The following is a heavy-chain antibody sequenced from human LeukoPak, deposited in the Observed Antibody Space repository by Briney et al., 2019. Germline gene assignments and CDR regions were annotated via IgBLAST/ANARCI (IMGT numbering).Heavy chain of an antibody. J-gene: IGHJ4*02. Sequence: PSETLSLTCTVSGGPINSYYWSWIRQPPGKGLEWIGYISYSGNSNYNPSLKSRVTISLDTSKNQFSLNLSSVTAADTAVYYCARMGGYSGYATHWGQGTLVTVSS. CDR1: GGPINSYY. D-gene: IGHD5-12*01. V-gene: IGHV4-59*08. CDR2: ISYSGNS. CDR3: ARMGGYSGYATH.